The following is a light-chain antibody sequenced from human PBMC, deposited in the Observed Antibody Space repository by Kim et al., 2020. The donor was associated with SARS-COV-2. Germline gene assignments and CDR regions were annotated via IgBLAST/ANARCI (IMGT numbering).Light chain of an antibody. V-gene: IGKV1-5*01. CDR2: DGS. CDR3: QHRQT. J-gene: IGKJ1*01. CDR1: QSVSRW. Sequence: DFQMTQSPSTLSASVGDRVTLTCRASQSVSRWLAWYQQKPGKAPKLLIYDGSNLQSGVPSRFSGSGSGTEFTLTISSLQPDDFAIYYCQHRQTFGQGTKVDIK.